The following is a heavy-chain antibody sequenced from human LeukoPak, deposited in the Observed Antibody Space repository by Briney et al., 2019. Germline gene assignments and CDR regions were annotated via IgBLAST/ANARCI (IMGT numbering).Heavy chain of an antibody. Sequence: SETLSLTCTVSGGSISSYYWSWIRQPPGKGLEWIGYIYYSGSTNYNPSLKSRVTISVDTSKNQFSLNLSSVTAADTAVYYCARLGSGSDIDYWGQGTLVTVSS. CDR1: GGSISSYY. D-gene: IGHD1-26*01. CDR3: ARLGSGSDIDY. CDR2: IYYSGST. V-gene: IGHV4-59*08. J-gene: IGHJ4*02.